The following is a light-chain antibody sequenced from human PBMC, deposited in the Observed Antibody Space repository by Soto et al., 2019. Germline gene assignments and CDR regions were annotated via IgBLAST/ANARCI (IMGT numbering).Light chain of an antibody. CDR2: AAS. Sequence: DIQMTQSPSTLSAGVGVRVTITCRASQRISTYLNWYQQKPGKAPTLLIYAASSLQSGVPSRFSGGGSGTDFTLTINTLQPEDFAAYFCQQCYSSPRTFGQGTKVEIK. CDR1: QRISTY. J-gene: IGKJ1*01. V-gene: IGKV1-39*01. CDR3: QQCYSSPRT.